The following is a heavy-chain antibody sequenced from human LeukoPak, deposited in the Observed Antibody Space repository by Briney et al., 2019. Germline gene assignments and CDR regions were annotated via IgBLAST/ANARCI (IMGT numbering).Heavy chain of an antibody. Sequence: GESLQISCQGSGSSFTSYWIGWVRQLPGKGLEWMGIIYPGDSDTRYSPSFQGQVTISADQSISTAYLQVSSLKALDTAMYYCARRSGWLLGIDYWGQGTLVTVSS. D-gene: IGHD3-22*01. CDR1: GSSFTSYW. V-gene: IGHV5-51*01. J-gene: IGHJ4*02. CDR3: ARRSGWLLGIDY. CDR2: IYPGDSDT.